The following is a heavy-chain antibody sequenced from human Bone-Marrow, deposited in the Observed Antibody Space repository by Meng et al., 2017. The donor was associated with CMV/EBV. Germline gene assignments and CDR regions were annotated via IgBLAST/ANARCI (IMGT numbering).Heavy chain of an antibody. D-gene: IGHD2-15*01. J-gene: IGHJ4*02. Sequence: FSNAWMNWVRQAPGKGLEWVGRIKSRTDGGTTDYAAPVKGRFTISRDDSKNTLYLQMNSLKTEDTAVYYCTTDAIVVVVAATVAVDYWGQGTLVTVSS. CDR3: TTDAIVVVVAATVAVDY. V-gene: IGHV3-15*07. CDR2: IKSRTDGGTT. CDR1: FSNAW.